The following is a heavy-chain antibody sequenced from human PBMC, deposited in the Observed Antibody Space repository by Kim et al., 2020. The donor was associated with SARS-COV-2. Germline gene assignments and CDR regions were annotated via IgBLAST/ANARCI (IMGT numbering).Heavy chain of an antibody. J-gene: IGHJ6*01. CDR2: ISYDGSNK. CDR1: GFTFSSYG. Sequence: GGSLRLSCAASGFTFSSYGMHWVRQAPGKGLEWVAVISYDGSNKYYADSVKGRFTISRDNSKNTLYLQMNSLRAEDTAVYYCAKGPNDFWSGYYPPGYY. V-gene: IGHV3-30*18. CDR3: AKGPNDFWSGYYPPGYY. D-gene: IGHD3-3*01.